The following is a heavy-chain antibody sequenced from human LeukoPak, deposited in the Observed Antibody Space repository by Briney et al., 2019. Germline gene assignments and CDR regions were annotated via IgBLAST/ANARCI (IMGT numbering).Heavy chain of an antibody. CDR3: ARDDDCSSTSCYLNFDY. D-gene: IGHD2-2*01. CDR2: IYSGGST. V-gene: IGHV3-66*01. Sequence: GGSLRLSCAASGFTVSSNYMSWVRQAPGKGLEWVSVIYSGGSTYYADSVKGRFTISRDNSKNTLYLQMNSLRAEDTAVYYCARDDDCSSTSCYLNFDYWGQGTLVTVSS. J-gene: IGHJ4*02. CDR1: GFTVSSNY.